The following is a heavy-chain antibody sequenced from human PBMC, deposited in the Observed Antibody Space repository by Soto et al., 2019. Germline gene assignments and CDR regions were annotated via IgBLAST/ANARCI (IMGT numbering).Heavy chain of an antibody. Sequence: QVQLVESGGGVVQPGRSLRLSCAASGFTFSSSGMHWVRQAPGEGLEWVGVIYYDGSEQYYGDSVKGRFTISRDNSKNTLYLQMNSLRDGETAVYYCAKEESSGWYRTADYWGQGTRVTVSS. V-gene: IGHV3-30*18. CDR1: GFTFSSSG. D-gene: IGHD6-19*01. J-gene: IGHJ4*02. CDR2: IYYDGSEQ. CDR3: AKEESSGWYRTADY.